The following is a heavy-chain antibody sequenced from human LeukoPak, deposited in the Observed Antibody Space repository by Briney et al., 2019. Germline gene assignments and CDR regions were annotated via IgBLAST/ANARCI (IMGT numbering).Heavy chain of an antibody. Sequence: PSETLSLTCAVSGGSISSYYWSWIRQPPGKGLEWIGSIYYSGSTNYNPSLKSRVTISVDTSKNQFSLKLSSVTAADTAVYYCARELSSGWYSLDYWGQGTLVTVSS. J-gene: IGHJ4*02. V-gene: IGHV4-59*01. CDR2: IYYSGST. CDR3: ARELSSGWYSLDY. CDR1: GGSISSYY. D-gene: IGHD6-19*01.